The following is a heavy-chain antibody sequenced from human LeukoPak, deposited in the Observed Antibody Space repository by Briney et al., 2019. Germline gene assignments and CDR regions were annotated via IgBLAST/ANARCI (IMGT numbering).Heavy chain of an antibody. CDR1: GFTFSSYG. CDR3: ANAIQLWSTDY. Sequence: GGALRLSCAASGFTFSSYGMHWVRQAPGKGLEWVAVISYDGSNKYYADSVKGRFTISRDNSKNTLYLQMYSLRAEDTAVYYCANAIQLWSTDYWGQGTLVTVSS. V-gene: IGHV3-30*18. D-gene: IGHD5-18*01. CDR2: ISYDGSNK. J-gene: IGHJ4*02.